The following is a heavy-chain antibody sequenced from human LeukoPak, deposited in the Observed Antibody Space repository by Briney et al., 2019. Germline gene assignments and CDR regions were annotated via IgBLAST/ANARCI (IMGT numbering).Heavy chain of an antibody. CDR2: ISPTGSTT. V-gene: IGHV3-74*01. D-gene: IGHD3-10*01. J-gene: IGHJ3*02. CDR3: ASPGWIPYYYGSGRTFDI. Sequence: GGSLRLSCTATGFSFSGHWMHWARQLPGKGLVWVSRISPTGSTTSYADSVKGRFTVSRDNAKNTLYLQVNNLRAEDTAVYYCASPGWIPYYYGSGRTFDIWGQGTMVTVSS. CDR1: GFSFSGHW.